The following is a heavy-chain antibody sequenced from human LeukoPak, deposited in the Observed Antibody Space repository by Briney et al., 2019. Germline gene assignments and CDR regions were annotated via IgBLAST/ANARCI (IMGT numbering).Heavy chain of an antibody. D-gene: IGHD3-10*01. CDR3: ARGTKGSDYGSWQLDY. V-gene: IGHV1-46*01. CDR2: INPNGGST. CDR1: GYTFTTYH. J-gene: IGHJ4*02. Sequence: ASVKVSCKASGYTFTTYHIYWVRQAPGQGLEWMGLINPNGGSTSYAQKFQGRVTMTRDTSTSTVYVELSSLRSEDTAIYYCARGTKGSDYGSWQLDYWGQGTLVTVSS.